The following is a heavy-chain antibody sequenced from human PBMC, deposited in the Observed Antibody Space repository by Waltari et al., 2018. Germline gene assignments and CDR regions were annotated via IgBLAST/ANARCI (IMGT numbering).Heavy chain of an antibody. J-gene: IGHJ4*02. CDR2: SNIDGSIT. CDR3: VLFSSEFLGDC. V-gene: IGHV3-74*01. D-gene: IGHD6-25*01. CDR1: GFTFSNYG. Sequence: EVRLVESGGGLVQPGGSLRLSCAASGFTFSNYGMHWVRQAPGKGLVSVSQSNIDGSITNYADSVKGRFTISRDNAKNTLFLQMNSLRAEDTAIYYCVLFSSEFLGDCWGQGTLVTVSS.